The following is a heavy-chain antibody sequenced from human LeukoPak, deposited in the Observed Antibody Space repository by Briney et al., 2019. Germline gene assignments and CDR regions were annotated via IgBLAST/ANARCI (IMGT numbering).Heavy chain of an antibody. D-gene: IGHD5-18*01. J-gene: IGHJ4*02. CDR2: MNYDGSST. V-gene: IGHV3-74*01. CDR3: TRGGRYSYEYYFDY. CDR1: GFTFSSYW. Sequence: GGSLRLSCAASGFTFSSYWMHWVRQVPGKGLVWVSRMNYDGSSTSYADSVKGRFTMSRDNAKNALYLQMNSLRAEDTAVYYCTRGGRYSYEYYFDYWGQGTLVTVSS.